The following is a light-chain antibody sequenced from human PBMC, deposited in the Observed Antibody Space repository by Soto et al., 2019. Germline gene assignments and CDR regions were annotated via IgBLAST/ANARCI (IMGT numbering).Light chain of an antibody. Sequence: EIVLTQSPGTLSLSPGERATLSCRASQSVSSSYLAWYQQKPGQAPRLLIYGASSRATGIPDRFSGSGSGTAFTLSIRKLEPEDVDVYHCQKYDNSPRTFGQGTKVEIK. J-gene: IGKJ1*01. CDR2: GAS. CDR3: QKYDNSPRT. CDR1: QSVSSSY. V-gene: IGKV3-20*01.